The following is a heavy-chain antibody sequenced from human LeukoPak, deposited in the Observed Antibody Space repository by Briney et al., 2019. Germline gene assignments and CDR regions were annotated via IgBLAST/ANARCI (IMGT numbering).Heavy chain of an antibody. D-gene: IGHD2-2*01. V-gene: IGHV3-15*01. CDR2: IKSKTDGGTT. CDR3: TTDSKGASRGY. J-gene: IGHJ4*02. CDR1: GFTFSNAW. Sequence: GGSLRLSCAAPGFTFSNAWMSWVRQAPGKGLEWVGRIKSKTDGGTTDYAAPVKGRFTISRDDSKNTLYLQMNSLKTEDTAVYYCTTDSKGASRGYWGQGTLVTVSS.